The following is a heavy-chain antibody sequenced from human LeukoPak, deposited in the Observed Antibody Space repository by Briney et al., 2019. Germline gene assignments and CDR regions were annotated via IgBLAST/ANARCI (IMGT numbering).Heavy chain of an antibody. D-gene: IGHD3-22*01. CDR2: IWYDGSKK. CDR3: AKSRYYYDSSGYFDY. V-gene: IGHV3-33*06. Sequence: IWYDGSKKFQPHSVKGRLTISRDNSKTTLYLQMNNLRVEDTAVYYCAKSRYYYDSSGYFDYWGQGTLVTVSS. J-gene: IGHJ4*02.